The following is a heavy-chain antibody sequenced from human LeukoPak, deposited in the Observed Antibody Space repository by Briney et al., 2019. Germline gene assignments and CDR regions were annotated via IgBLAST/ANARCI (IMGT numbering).Heavy chain of an antibody. CDR1: GGSISSYY. CDR2: IYYSGSN. D-gene: IGHD4-23*01. V-gene: IGHV4-59*01. Sequence: PSETLSLTCAVSGGSISSYYWSWIRQPPGKGLEWIGYIYYSGSNNYNPSLKSRVTISVGTSNNQFTLKLRSVTAADTAVYYCARELVATVVTPDAFDIWGQGTMVTVSS. CDR3: ARELVATVVTPDAFDI. J-gene: IGHJ3*02.